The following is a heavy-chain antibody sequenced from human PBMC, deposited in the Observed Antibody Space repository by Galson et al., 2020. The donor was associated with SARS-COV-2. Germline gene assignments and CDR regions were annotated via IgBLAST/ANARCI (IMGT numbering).Heavy chain of an antibody. CDR1: GYSFTSYW. Sequence: KIGESLKISCQGSGYSFTSYWIGWVRQMPGKGLEWMGIIYPADSDTRYSPSIQGQITISADKSHSTAYLQGHSLKRSDTARYYCARRPKHGELDYWGQGSLVPVSS. CDR3: ARRPKHGELDY. D-gene: IGHD1-26*01. CDR2: IYPADSDT. J-gene: IGHJ4*02. V-gene: IGHV5-51*01.